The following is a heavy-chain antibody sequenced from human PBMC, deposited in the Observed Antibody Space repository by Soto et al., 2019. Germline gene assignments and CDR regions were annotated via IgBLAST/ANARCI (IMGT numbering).Heavy chain of an antibody. CDR1: GGTFSSYA. J-gene: IGHJ6*02. D-gene: IGHD2-2*01. CDR3: ARSQGSSTSLEIYYYYYYGMDV. CDR2: IIPISGTA. V-gene: IGHV1-69*01. Sequence: QVQLVQSGAEVKKPGSSVKVSCKASGGTFSSYAISWVRQAPGQGLEWMGGIIPISGTANYAQKFQGRVTITADESTNTAYTELSRLRSEDTAVYYCARSQGSSTSLEIYYYYYYGMDVWGQGTTVTVSS.